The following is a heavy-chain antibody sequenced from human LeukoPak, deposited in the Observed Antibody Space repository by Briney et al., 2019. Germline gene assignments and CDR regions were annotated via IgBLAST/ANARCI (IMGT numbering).Heavy chain of an antibody. J-gene: IGHJ3*02. Sequence: PSETLSLTCAVYGESFSGYRWNWIRQPPGKGLEWIGEINHRGSTNYNPSLKSRVTISVDTSKNQFSLKLSSVTAADTAVYYCARGVITIFGVVTPGAFDIWGQGTMVTVSS. D-gene: IGHD3-3*01. V-gene: IGHV4-34*01. CDR3: ARGVITIFGVVTPGAFDI. CDR1: GESFSGYR. CDR2: INHRGST.